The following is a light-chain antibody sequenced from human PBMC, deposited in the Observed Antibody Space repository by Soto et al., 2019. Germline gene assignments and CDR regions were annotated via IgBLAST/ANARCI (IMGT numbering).Light chain of an antibody. CDR1: QRVTSNY. J-gene: IGKJ4*01. CDR3: QQFSSYPLT. V-gene: IGKV3-20*01. CDR2: GAS. Sequence: EIVLTQSPGTLSLSPGERATLSCGASQRVTSNYLAWYQQKPGQAPRLLIFGASTRATGIPDRFSGSGSGTDFTLTISRLEPEDFAVYYCQQFSSYPLTFGGGTKVEIK.